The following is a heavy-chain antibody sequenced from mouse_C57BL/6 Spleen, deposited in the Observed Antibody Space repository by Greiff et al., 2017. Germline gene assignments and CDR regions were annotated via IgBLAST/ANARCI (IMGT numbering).Heavy chain of an antibody. V-gene: IGHV1-64*01. CDR3: ARSRITTAGGYFDV. J-gene: IGHJ1*03. D-gene: IGHD1-2*01. CDR2: IHPNSGST. CDR1: GYTFTSYW. Sequence: QVQLKQPGAELVKPGASVKLSCKASGYTFTSYWMHWVKQRPGRGLEWIGMIHPNSGSTNYNEKFKSKATLTVDKSSSTAYMQLSSLTSEDSAVYYCARSRITTAGGYFDVWGTGTTVTVSS.